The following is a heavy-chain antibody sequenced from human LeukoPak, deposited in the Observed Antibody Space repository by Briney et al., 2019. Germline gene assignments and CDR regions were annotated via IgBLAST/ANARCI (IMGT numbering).Heavy chain of an antibody. D-gene: IGHD1-1*01. CDR2: IYYSGST. J-gene: IGHJ4*01. V-gene: IGHV4-59*01. CDR1: GGSIGSNC. CDR3: ARHSTHGTTGNWFYG. Sequence: PSETLSLTCTVSGGSIGSNCWNWVRQPPGKGLEWIGYIYYSGSTNYNPSLKSRVTISVDTSKSQFSLRLSSVTAADTAMYYCARHSTHGTTGNWFYGWGQGTLVTVSS.